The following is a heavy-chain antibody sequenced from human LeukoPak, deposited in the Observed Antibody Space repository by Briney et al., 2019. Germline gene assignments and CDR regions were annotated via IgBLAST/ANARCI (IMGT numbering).Heavy chain of an antibody. D-gene: IGHD1-1*01. CDR3: AKDLLWTERNPTFDY. Sequence: GGSLRLSCAASGFTFSSYAMSWVRQAPGKGLEWVSAISGSGGSTYYADSVKGRFTISRDNSKNTLYLQMNSLRAEDTAVYYCAKDLLWTERNPTFDYWGQGTLVTVSS. CDR2: ISGSGGST. V-gene: IGHV3-23*01. CDR1: GFTFSSYA. J-gene: IGHJ4*02.